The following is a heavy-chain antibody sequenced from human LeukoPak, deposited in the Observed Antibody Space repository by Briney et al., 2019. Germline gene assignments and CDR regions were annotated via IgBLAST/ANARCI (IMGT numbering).Heavy chain of an antibody. V-gene: IGHV3-21*01. CDR2: IIKSGSHI. J-gene: IGHJ5*02. CDR3: ARGRGGDNSNWFDP. CDR1: GFTFSSYS. D-gene: IGHD1-20*01. Sequence: GGSLRLSCAASGFTFSSYSMNWVRQAPGKGLEWVSAIIKSGSHIYYADSVKGRFTISRDNANNSLYLQMTGLRAEDTAVYYCARGRGGDNSNWFDPWGPGTLVTVSS.